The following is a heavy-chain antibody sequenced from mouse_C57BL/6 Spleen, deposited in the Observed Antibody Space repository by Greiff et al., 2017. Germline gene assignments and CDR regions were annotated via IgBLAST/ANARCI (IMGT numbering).Heavy chain of an antibody. CDR3: ATYSNYEGY. CDR1: GYTFTDYY. Sequence: DVQLQQSGPELVKPGASVKISCKASGYTFTDYYMNWVKQSHGKSLEWIGDINPNNGGTSYNQKFKGKATLTVDKSSSTAYMELRSLTSEDSAVYYCATYSNYEGYWGQGTLVTVSA. V-gene: IGHV1-26*01. D-gene: IGHD2-5*01. J-gene: IGHJ3*01. CDR2: INPNNGGT.